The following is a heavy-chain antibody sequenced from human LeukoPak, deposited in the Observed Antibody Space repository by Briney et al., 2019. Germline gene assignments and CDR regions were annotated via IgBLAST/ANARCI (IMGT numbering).Heavy chain of an antibody. CDR3: AREGVTGTDAFDY. D-gene: IGHD1-20*01. J-gene: IGHJ4*02. CDR1: GYTFTSYY. V-gene: IGHV1-46*01. CDR2: INPSGGST. Sequence: ASVKVSCKASGYTFTSYYMHWVGQAPGQGLEWMGIINPSGGSTSYAQKFQGGLTMTRDMSTSTVYMDLSSLRSEDTAVYYCAREGVTGTDAFDYWGQGTLVTVSS.